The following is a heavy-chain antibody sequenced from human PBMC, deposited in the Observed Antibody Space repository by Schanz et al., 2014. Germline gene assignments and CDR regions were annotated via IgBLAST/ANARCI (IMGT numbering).Heavy chain of an antibody. V-gene: IGHV3-7*01. CDR1: RFTFSDYW. D-gene: IGHD2-15*01. CDR2: MNQDGSVK. CDR3: ARDKGGLIPFDY. J-gene: IGHJ4*02. Sequence: EVQLVESGGGLVQPGGSLRLSCAASRFTFSDYWMSWVRQAPGKGLEWVANMNQDGSVKNYVDSVKGRFTISRDNVKNSLYLQMNSLRAEHTAVYYCARDKGGLIPFDYWGQGTLVAVSS.